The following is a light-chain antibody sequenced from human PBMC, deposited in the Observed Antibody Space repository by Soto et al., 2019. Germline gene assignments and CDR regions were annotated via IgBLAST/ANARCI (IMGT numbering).Light chain of an antibody. J-gene: IGKJ4*01. Sequence: DIQMTQSPSTLSASVGDRVTITCRASQSISSWLAWYQQKPGKAPKLLIYDASSLKSGVPSRFSGSGSGTEFTLTISSLQPDDFATYYCQQYNSYSLTFGGGTKVDI. CDR1: QSISSW. CDR2: DAS. CDR3: QQYNSYSLT. V-gene: IGKV1-5*01.